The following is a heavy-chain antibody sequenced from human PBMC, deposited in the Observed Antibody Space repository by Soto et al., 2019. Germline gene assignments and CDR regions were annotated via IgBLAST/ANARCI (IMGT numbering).Heavy chain of an antibody. V-gene: IGHV1-18*04. J-gene: IGHJ4*02. CDR1: GYTFTSYG. CDR2: ISAFNGDT. CDR3: TREAGWQRMVPYD. Sequence: QVQLVQSGSEVKKPGASVNVSCKAFGYTFTSYGFSWVRQVPGQGLEWLGWISAFNGDTPYAQTMKGRLTVTTATATTTVHMQLRSLRPADTAVYYCTREAGWQRMVPYDWGQGTLVSVS. D-gene: IGHD6-25*01.